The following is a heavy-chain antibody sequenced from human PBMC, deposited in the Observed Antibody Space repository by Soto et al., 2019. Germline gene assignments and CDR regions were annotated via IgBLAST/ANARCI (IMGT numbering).Heavy chain of an antibody. CDR1: GGSISGYY. Sequence: SETLSLTCTVSGGSISGYYWSWIRQSPEKGLEYIGYISYSGSTNYNPSLKSRVTTSLDTSKSQFSLKLSSVTAADTAIYYCASLNFDMLTGYYAFDLWGQGTMVTVSS. V-gene: IGHV4-59*08. D-gene: IGHD3-9*01. J-gene: IGHJ3*01. CDR3: ASLNFDMLTGYYAFDL. CDR2: ISYSGST.